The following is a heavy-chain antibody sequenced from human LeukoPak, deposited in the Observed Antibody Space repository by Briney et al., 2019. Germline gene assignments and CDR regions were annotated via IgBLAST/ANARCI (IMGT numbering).Heavy chain of an antibody. Sequence: SETPSLTCTVSGGSISSSSHYWGWIRQPPGKGLEWIGSIYYSGSTYYNPSLKSRVTISVDTSKNQFSLKLSSVTAADTAVYYCARHVDTGVYYYYYMDVWGKGTTVTVSS. J-gene: IGHJ6*03. CDR3: ARHVDTGVYYYYYMDV. D-gene: IGHD5-18*01. CDR1: GGSISSSSHY. V-gene: IGHV4-39*07. CDR2: IYYSGST.